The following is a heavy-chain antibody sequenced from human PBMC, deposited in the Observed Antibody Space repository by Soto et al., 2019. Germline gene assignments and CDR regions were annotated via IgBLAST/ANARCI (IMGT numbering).Heavy chain of an antibody. V-gene: IGHV4-59*01. CDR2: IYYSGST. CDR3: ARQQWLVLNAFDI. Sequence: SETQSLTSTVSGGSISSYYWSWIRQPPGKGLEWIGYIYYSGSTNYNPSLKSRVTISVDTSKNQFSLELSSVTAADTAVYYCARQQWLVLNAFDIWGQGTMVTVSS. J-gene: IGHJ3*02. CDR1: GGSISSYY. D-gene: IGHD6-19*01.